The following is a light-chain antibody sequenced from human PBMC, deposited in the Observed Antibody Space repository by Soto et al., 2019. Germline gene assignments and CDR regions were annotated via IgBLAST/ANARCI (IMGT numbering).Light chain of an antibody. CDR3: QQSYSTPPWT. CDR2: AAS. CDR1: QSVSIY. V-gene: IGKV1-39*01. J-gene: IGKJ1*01. Sequence: DVQMTQSPTSLSASVGDRVTITCRASQSVSIYLNWYQQKPGKAPNLLISAASSLQNGVPSRFRGSGSGTDFTLTISGLQREDFATYYCQQSYSTPPWTFGQGTKVDI.